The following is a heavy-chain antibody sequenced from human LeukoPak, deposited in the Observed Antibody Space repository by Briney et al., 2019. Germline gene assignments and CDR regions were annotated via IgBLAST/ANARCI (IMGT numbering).Heavy chain of an antibody. CDR1: GFTFSSYS. CDR3: ARDFGMVQGVISRELPY. J-gene: IGHJ4*02. V-gene: IGHV3-21*01. Sequence: GGSLSLSCAASGFTFSSYSMNWVRQAPGKGLEWVSSISSSSSYIYYADSVKGRFTISRDNAKNSLYLQMNSLRAEDTAVYYCARDFGMVQGVISRELPYWGQGTLVTVSS. D-gene: IGHD3-10*01. CDR2: ISSSSSYI.